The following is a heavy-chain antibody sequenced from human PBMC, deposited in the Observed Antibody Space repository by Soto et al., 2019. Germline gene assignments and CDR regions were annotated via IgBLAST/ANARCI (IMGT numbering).Heavy chain of an antibody. CDR2: IYHSGTT. CDR1: GGSITTNW. D-gene: IGHD6-19*01. V-gene: IGHV4-4*02. J-gene: IGHJ4*02. CDR3: XXXIAVPRTRGFDY. Sequence: QVHLQESGPGLVKPSGTLSLTCAVSGGSITTNWWSWVRQPPGKGLEWIGEIYHSGTTNYNPSLRGRVTXXXXXXXXXXXXXXXXXXXXXXXXXXXXXXIAVPRTRGFDYWGQGNLVTVSS.